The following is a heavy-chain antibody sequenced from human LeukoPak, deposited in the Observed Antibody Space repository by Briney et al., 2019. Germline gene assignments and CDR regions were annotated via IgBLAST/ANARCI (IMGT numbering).Heavy chain of an antibody. CDR1: GFTFSSYS. V-gene: IGHV3-48*04. D-gene: IGHD3-3*01. Sequence: GGSLRLSCAASGFTFSSYSMNWVRQAPRKGLEWVSYISSGSSTIYYADSVKGRFTISRDNAKKSLYLQMNSLRAEDTAVYYCARDFWGAYRVDYFDYWGQGTLVAVSS. J-gene: IGHJ4*02. CDR2: ISSGSSTI. CDR3: ARDFWGAYRVDYFDY.